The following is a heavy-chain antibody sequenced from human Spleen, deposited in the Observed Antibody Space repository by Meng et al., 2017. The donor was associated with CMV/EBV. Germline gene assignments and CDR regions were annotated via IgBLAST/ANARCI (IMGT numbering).Heavy chain of an antibody. D-gene: IGHD6-6*01. CDR1: GYTFTSYG. J-gene: IGHJ6*02. V-gene: IGHV1-18*01. CDR2: ISAYNGNT. CDR3: ASGFSIAARQYYYGMDV. Sequence: ASVKVSCKASGYTFTSYGISWVRQAPGQGLEWMGWISAYNGNTNYAQKLQGRVTMTTDTSTSTAYMELRSLRSEDTAVYYCASGFSIAARQYYYGMDVWGQGTTVTVSS.